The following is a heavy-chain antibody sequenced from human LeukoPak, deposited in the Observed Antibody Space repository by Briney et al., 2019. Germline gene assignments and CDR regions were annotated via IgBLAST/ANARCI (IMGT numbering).Heavy chain of an antibody. CDR2: IYYSGST. CDR3: AREGTAGTNLNWFDP. J-gene: IGHJ5*02. D-gene: IGHD1-1*01. CDR1: GGSVSSGSYY. Sequence: SETLSLTCTVSGGSVSSGSYYWSWIRQPPGKGLEWIGYIYYSGSTNYNPSLKSRVTISVDTSKNQFSLKLSSVTAADTAVYYCAREGTAGTNLNWFDPWGQGTLVTVSS. V-gene: IGHV4-61*01.